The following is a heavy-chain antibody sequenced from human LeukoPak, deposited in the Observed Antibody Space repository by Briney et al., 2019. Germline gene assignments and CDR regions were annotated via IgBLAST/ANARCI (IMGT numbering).Heavy chain of an antibody. D-gene: IGHD2-2*01. CDR3: TRTPRLVAHAFYFDH. Sequence: GASLEISCYGSGSTFATYWIGWGRPLPGKGPERMWTIYPGDSDTRYSPSFQGHVSISADKSITTAYLQWSSLKASDSAMYYCTRTPRLVAHAFYFDHWGRGTLVTVPS. J-gene: IGHJ4*02. V-gene: IGHV5-51*01. CDR2: IYPGDSDT. CDR1: GSTFATYW.